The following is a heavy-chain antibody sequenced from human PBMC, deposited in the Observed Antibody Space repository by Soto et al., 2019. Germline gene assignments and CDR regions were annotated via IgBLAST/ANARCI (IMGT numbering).Heavy chain of an antibody. V-gene: IGHV4-34*01. CDR2: INHSGST. J-gene: IGHJ6*02. Sequence: SETLSLTCAVYGGSFSGYYWSWIRQPPGKGLEWIGEINHSGSTNYNPSLKSRFTISVDTSKNQFSLKLSSVTAADTAVYYCARRGMDVWGQGTTVTVSS. CDR3: ARRGMDV. CDR1: GGSFSGYY.